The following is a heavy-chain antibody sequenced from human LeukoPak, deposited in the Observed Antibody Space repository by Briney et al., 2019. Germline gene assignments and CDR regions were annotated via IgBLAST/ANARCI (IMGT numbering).Heavy chain of an antibody. J-gene: IGHJ4*02. CDR3: AKVKYSYCSGICDY. CDR2: IWYDGSNK. CDR1: GFTFSSYG. V-gene: IGHV3-33*06. Sequence: GGSLRLSCAASGFTFSSYGMHWVRQAPGKGLEWVAVIWYDGSNKYYADSVRGRFTISRDNSKNTLYLQMNSLRAEDTAVYYWAKVKYSYCSGICDYWGQGTLVTVSS. D-gene: IGHD5-18*01.